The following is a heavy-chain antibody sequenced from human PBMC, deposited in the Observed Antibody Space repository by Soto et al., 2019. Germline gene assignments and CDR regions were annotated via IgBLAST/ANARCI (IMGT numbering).Heavy chain of an antibody. V-gene: IGHV3-30*18. CDR3: AKERLSSGWYNPLMGRIETPYYFDY. D-gene: IGHD6-19*01. CDR2: ISYDGSNK. CDR1: GFTFSSYG. Sequence: GGSLRLSCAASGFTFSSYGMHWVRQAPGKGLEWVAVISYDGSNKYYADSLKGRFTISRDNSMNTLYLQMNSLRAEVTAVYYCAKERLSSGWYNPLMGRIETPYYFDYWGQGTLVTVSS. J-gene: IGHJ4*02.